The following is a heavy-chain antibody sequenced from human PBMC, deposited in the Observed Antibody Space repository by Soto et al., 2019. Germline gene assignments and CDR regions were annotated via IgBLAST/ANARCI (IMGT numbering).Heavy chain of an antibody. V-gene: IGHV3-30*18. CDR1: GFNFSDYD. CDR3: SKVRGPRRQWPKDQVDY. D-gene: IGHD6-19*01. CDR2: ISYDGTKT. Sequence: QVQLVESGGGVVQPGRSLRVSCAESGFNFSDYDMHWVRQAPGTGLDWVAVISYDGTKTYYADSVKGRCTIPRDNSKNTGYRQMNGLGDGNTECYYVSKVRGPRRQWPKDQVDYWGKETWVNVSP. J-gene: IGHJ4*02.